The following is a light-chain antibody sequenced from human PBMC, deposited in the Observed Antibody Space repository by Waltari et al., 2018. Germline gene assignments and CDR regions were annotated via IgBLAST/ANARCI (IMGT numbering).Light chain of an antibody. Sequence: QLVLTQSPSASASLGASVRLTCTLDSGHSSNIIAWHQQQPEKGPRYLMKVNSDGSNSKGDGIPDRFSGSGAGAERYLTISSVQSEDEADYYCQSGGHGTWVFGGGTKLTVL. CDR2: VNSDGSN. V-gene: IGLV4-69*01. CDR1: SGHSSNI. CDR3: QSGGHGTWV. J-gene: IGLJ3*02.